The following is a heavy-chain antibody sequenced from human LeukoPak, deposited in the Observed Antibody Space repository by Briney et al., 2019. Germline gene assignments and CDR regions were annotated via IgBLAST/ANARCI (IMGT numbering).Heavy chain of an antibody. V-gene: IGHV3-74*01. CDR3: ARGSSGYSTT. D-gene: IGHD6-13*01. Sequence: GESLTLSCAASGFTLSSYWMHWVRQPPGKGLVWVACINSDGSPTNYAASVQGRFFISRDNAKNTLYLQMNSLRAEDTAVYYCARGSSGYSTTWGQGTLVTVSS. CDR2: INSDGSPT. J-gene: IGHJ5*02. CDR1: GFTLSSYW.